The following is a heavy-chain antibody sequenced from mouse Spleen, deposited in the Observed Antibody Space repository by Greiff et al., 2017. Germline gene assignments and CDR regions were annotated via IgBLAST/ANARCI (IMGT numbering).Heavy chain of an antibody. Sequence: ATLTVDKSSSTAYMQLSSLTSEDSAVYYCARGDYGSYYAMDYWGQGTSVTVSS. CDR3: ARGDYGSYYAMDY. D-gene: IGHD1-2*01. V-gene: IGHV1-53*01. J-gene: IGHJ4*01.